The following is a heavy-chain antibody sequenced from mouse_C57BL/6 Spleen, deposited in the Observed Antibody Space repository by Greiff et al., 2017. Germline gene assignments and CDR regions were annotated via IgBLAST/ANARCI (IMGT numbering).Heavy chain of an antibody. V-gene: IGHV1-55*01. D-gene: IGHD2-5*01. CDR1: GYTFTSYW. CDR2: IYPGSGST. Sequence: QVQLKQSGAELVKPGASVKMSCKASGYTFTSYWITWVKQRPGQGLEWIGDIYPGSGSTNYNEKFKSKATLTVDTSSSTAYMQLSSLTSEDSAVYYCARFHYSNYDAMDYWGQGTSVTVSS. CDR3: ARFHYSNYDAMDY. J-gene: IGHJ4*01.